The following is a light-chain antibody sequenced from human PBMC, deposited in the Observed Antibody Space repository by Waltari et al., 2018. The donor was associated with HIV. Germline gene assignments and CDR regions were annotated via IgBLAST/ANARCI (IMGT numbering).Light chain of an antibody. V-gene: IGLV3-19*01. Sequence: SSELTQDPAVSVALGQTVRITCQGDSLRSYSANWYLQKPGQAPLLVIYDKNNRPSGIPDLFSGSSSGNSASLTITGAQAEDEADYYCNSRDSSGHVIFGGVTRLTVL. CDR2: DKN. CDR3: NSRDSSGHVI. CDR1: SLRSYS. J-gene: IGLJ2*01.